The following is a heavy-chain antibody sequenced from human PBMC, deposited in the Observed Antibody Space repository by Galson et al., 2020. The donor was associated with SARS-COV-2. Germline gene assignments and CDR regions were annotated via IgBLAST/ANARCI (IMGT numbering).Heavy chain of an antibody. CDR3: ARGNRDINMIVVVITVGNDHFDG. CDR1: GGSFSDYY. J-gene: IGHJ4*02. CDR2: VHHSGTT. Sequence: SETLSLTCAVYGGSFSDYYWTWIRQPPGKGLEWIGEVHHSGTTNYNSSLKSRVTISVDTSKNQFSLKLSSVTAADTAVYYCARGNRDINMIVVVITVGNDHFDGGGQGTLVTVAS. V-gene: IGHV4-34*01. D-gene: IGHD3-22*01.